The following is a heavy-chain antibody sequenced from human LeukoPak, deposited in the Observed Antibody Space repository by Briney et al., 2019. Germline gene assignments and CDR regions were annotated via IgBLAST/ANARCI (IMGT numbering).Heavy chain of an antibody. V-gene: IGHV3-30*18. Sequence: PGGSLRLSCAASGFTFSSYGMHWVRQAPDKGLEWVAVISYDGSNKYYADSVKGRFTISRDNSKNTLYLQMNSLRAEDTAVYYCAKTHNWNDVSWFDPWGQGTLVTVSS. CDR2: ISYDGSNK. CDR1: GFTFSSYG. D-gene: IGHD1-20*01. J-gene: IGHJ5*02. CDR3: AKTHNWNDVSWFDP.